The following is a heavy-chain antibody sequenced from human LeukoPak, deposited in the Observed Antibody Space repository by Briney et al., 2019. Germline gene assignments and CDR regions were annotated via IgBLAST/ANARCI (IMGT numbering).Heavy chain of an antibody. Sequence: PGGSLRLSCAASGFTFSSYAMNWVRQAPGKGLEWVSSISSSSSYIYYADSVKGRFTISRDNAKNSLYLQMNSLRAEDTAVYYCARAHGGYSYGNFDYWGQGTLVTVSS. J-gene: IGHJ4*02. V-gene: IGHV3-21*01. CDR2: ISSSSSYI. CDR3: ARAHGGYSYGNFDY. D-gene: IGHD5-18*01. CDR1: GFTFSSYA.